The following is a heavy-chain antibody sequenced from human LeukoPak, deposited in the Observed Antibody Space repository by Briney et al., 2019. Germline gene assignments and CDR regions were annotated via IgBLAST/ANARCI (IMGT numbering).Heavy chain of an antibody. V-gene: IGHV3-23*01. Sequence: PGGSLRLSCAASGYTFTSYAMSWVRQAPGKGLEWVSAISGSGGSTYYADSVKGRFTISRDNAKNSLYLQMNSLRDEDTAEYFCVRDKWASYWGQGTLVTVSS. CDR2: ISGSGGST. CDR3: VRDKWASY. J-gene: IGHJ4*02. D-gene: IGHD2-8*01. CDR1: GYTFTSYA.